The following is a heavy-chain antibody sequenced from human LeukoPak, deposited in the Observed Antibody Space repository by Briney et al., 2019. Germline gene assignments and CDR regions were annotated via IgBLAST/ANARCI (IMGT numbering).Heavy chain of an antibody. J-gene: IGHJ6*02. V-gene: IGHV2-70*11. D-gene: IGHD3-9*01. CDR2: IDWDDDK. CDR3: ARQLQYYDILTGYLPSGMDV. Sequence: SGPTLVNPTQTLTLTCTFSGFSLSTSGMCVSWIRQPPGKALEWLARIDWDDDKYYSTSLKTRLTISEDTSKNQVVLTMTNMDPVDTATYYCARQLQYYDILTGYLPSGMDVWGQGTTVTVSS. CDR1: GFSLSTSGMC.